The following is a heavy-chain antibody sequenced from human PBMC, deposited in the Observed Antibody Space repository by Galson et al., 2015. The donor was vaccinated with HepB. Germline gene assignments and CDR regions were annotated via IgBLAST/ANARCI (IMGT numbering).Heavy chain of an antibody. D-gene: IGHD7-27*01. J-gene: IGHJ5*02. CDR3: ARDFGWGSRRFDP. V-gene: IGHV4-28*03. CDR2: IYYTGTT. Sequence: GKGLEWIGNIYYTGTTYYSPSLKSRVTMSIDTSKNQFSLRLTSVTAVDTAVYYCARDFGWGSRRFDPWGQGTLVTVSS.